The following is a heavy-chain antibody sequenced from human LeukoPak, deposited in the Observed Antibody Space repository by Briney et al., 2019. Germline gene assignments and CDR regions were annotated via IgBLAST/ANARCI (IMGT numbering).Heavy chain of an antibody. CDR3: ARDSGNSLLTGAFDI. V-gene: IGHV4-59*01. CDR1: GGSISSYY. D-gene: IGHD4-23*01. CDR2: IYYGGST. Sequence: PSETLSVTCTVSGGSISSYYWSWIRRPPGNGLEWVGYIYYGGSTNYNPSLKSRVIISVDTSKNQFSLKLSSVTAADTAVYYCARDSGNSLLTGAFDIWGQGTMVTVSS. J-gene: IGHJ3*02.